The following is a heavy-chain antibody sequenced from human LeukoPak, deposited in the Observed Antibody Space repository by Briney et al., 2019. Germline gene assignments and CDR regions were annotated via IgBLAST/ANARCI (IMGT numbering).Heavy chain of an antibody. V-gene: IGHV3-23*01. CDR2: IGYGGTP. CDR1: GFTFSTYG. CDR3: AKVMSPTWRGGTYTLDV. Sequence: GGSLRLSCAASGFTFSTYGMTWVRQAPGKGLEWDSTIGYGGTPYYADSVRGRLTISRDNSKNTLHLQMNSLRAEDTAVYYCAKVMSPTWRGGTYTLDVWGQGTTVTVSS. D-gene: IGHD1-26*01. J-gene: IGHJ6*02.